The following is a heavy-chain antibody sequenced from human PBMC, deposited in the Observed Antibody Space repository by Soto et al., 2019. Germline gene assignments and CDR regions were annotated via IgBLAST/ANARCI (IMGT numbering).Heavy chain of an antibody. Sequence: SVKVSCKASGGTFSSYAISWVRQAPGQGLECMGGIIPIFGTANYAQKFQGRVTITAXXXXSXXXMXLXXLRXEXTAVYYCARETRLGGWFDPWGQGTLVTVSS. CDR1: GGTFSSYA. CDR3: ARETRLGGWFDP. V-gene: IGHV1-69*13. D-gene: IGHD3-16*01. J-gene: IGHJ5*02. CDR2: IIPIFGTA.